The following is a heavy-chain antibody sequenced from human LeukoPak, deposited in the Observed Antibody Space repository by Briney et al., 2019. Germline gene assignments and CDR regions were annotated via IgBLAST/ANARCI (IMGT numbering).Heavy chain of an antibody. V-gene: IGHV1-2*02. D-gene: IGHD6-13*01. CDR1: GYTFTDYY. J-gene: IGHJ4*02. CDR2: INPNSGGT. Sequence: ASVKVSCKASGYTFTDYYMYWVRQAPGQGLEWMGWINPNSGGTKYAQKFEGRVTMTRDTSISTAYMELSRVTSDDTAVYYCARGDIRTAASKFDYWGQGTLVTVSS. CDR3: ARGDIRTAASKFDY.